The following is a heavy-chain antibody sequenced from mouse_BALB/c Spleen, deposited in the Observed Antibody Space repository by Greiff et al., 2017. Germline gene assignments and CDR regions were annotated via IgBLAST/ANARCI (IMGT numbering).Heavy chain of an antibody. V-gene: IGHV3-8*02. J-gene: IGHJ3*01. CDR2: ISYSGST. D-gene: IGHD2-14*01. Sequence: EVQVVESGPSLVKPSQTLSLTCSVTGDSITSGYWNWIRKFPGNTLEYMWYISYSGSTYYNPSLKSRISITRDTSKNQYYLQLNSVTTEDTATYYCARVYYRYDGFAYWGQGTLVTVSA. CDR1: GDSITSGY. CDR3: ARVYYRYDGFAY.